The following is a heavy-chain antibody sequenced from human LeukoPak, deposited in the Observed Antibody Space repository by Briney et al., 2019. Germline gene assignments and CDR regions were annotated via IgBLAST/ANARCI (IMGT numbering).Heavy chain of an antibody. CDR2: VDPEDGET. V-gene: IGHV1-69-2*01. J-gene: IGHJ4*02. D-gene: IGHD3-10*01. CDR1: GYTFTDYY. CDR3: ATGDCGSGSFGFDY. Sequence: GASVKISCKAFGYTFTDYYIHWVKEAPGKGLEWMGRVDPEDGETTYAEKFQGRVTITADTSTDTAYMELSSLRSEDTAVYYCATGDCGSGSFGFDYWGQGTLVTVSS.